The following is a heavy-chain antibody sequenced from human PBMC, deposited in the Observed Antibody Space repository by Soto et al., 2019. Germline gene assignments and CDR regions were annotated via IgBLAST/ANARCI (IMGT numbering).Heavy chain of an antibody. V-gene: IGHV2-5*02. CDR2: IYWDDDK. Sequence: SGPTLVNPTQTLTLTCTFSGFSLSTSGVVVAWIRQPPGKALEWLALIYWDDDKRYSPSLKSRLTITKDTSKNQVVLTMTNMDPVDTATYYCAHRRSTYYYDSTFDPWRQGTLVTVSS. J-gene: IGHJ5*02. CDR3: AHRRSTYYYDSTFDP. D-gene: IGHD3-22*01. CDR1: GFSLSTSGVV.